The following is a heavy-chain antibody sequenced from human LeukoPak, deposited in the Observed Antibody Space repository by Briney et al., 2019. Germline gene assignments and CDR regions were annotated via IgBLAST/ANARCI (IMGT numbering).Heavy chain of an antibody. D-gene: IGHD6-19*01. CDR3: ARGGGIAVAADAFDV. V-gene: IGHV1-46*01. CDR2: INPSGGSK. CDR1: GYTFTSYY. Sequence: ASVKVTCKASGYTFTSYYMHWVRQAPGQGLEWVGMINPSGGSKSYAQKFQGRVTVTRDMSTSTVYMELSSQRSEDTAVYYCARGGGIAVAADAFDVWGQGTTVTVSS. J-gene: IGHJ3*01.